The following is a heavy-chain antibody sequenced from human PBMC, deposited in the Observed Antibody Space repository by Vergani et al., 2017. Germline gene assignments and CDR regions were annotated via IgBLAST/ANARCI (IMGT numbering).Heavy chain of an antibody. CDR2: IYYSGSH. J-gene: IGHJ5*02. D-gene: IGHD6-19*01. CDR3: ARHSTVEWLVKLGWIDP. V-gene: IGHV4-39*01. Sequence: QLQLQESGPGLVKPSATLSLICSVSGASIRSSNYYWGWLRQPPGKGLEWIAGIYYSGSHYQNPSLKSRVTISVDTSKNQFSLKLSSVTAADTAVYFCARHSTVEWLVKLGWIDPWGQGILVTVSS. CDR1: GASIRSSNYY.